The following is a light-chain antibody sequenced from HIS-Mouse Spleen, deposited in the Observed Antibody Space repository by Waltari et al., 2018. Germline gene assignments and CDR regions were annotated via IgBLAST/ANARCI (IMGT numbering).Light chain of an antibody. CDR3: QSADSSGTYV. CDR2: KDS. Sequence: SYELTQPPSVSVSPGQTARITCSGDALPKQYAYWYQQKPGQAPVLGIYKDSERPSGIPERFSGSSSGTTVTLIISGVQAEDEADYYCQSADSSGTYVFGTGTKVTVL. CDR1: ALPKQY. V-gene: IGLV3-25*03. J-gene: IGLJ1*01.